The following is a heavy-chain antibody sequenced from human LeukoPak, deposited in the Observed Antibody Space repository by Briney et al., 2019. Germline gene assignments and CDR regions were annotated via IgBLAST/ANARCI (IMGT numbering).Heavy chain of an antibody. V-gene: IGHV3-48*01. CDR1: GFTFGTYS. CDR3: ARGWSSSADY. Sequence: GGSLRLSCAASGFTFGTYSMNWVRQAPGKGLEWVSYISSSSNTKYYADSVKGRFTISRDNAKNSLYLQMNSLRAEDMAVYYCARGWSSSADYWGHGTLVTVSS. D-gene: IGHD6-6*01. CDR2: ISSSSNTK. J-gene: IGHJ4*01.